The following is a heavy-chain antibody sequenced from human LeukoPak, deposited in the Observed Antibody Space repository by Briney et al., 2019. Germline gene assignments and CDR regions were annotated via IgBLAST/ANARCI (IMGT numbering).Heavy chain of an antibody. CDR3: ARLYYYGSGSPPPNWFDP. D-gene: IGHD3-10*01. CDR2: INHSGST. Sequence: SETLSLTCAVYGGSFSGYYWSWIRQPPGKGLEWIGEINHSGSTNYNPSLKSRVTISVDTSKNQFSLKLSSVTAADTAVYYCARLYYYGSGSPPPNWFDPWGQGTLVTVSS. V-gene: IGHV4-34*01. J-gene: IGHJ5*02. CDR1: GGSFSGYY.